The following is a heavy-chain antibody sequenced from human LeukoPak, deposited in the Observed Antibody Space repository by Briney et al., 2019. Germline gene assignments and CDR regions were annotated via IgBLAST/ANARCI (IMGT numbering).Heavy chain of an antibody. Sequence: GGCLRLSCAASGFTFSTYGMHWVRQAPGKGLEWVAAISSDGGSQSYADSVKGRFTISRDNPKNTLSLQMNSLRGEDTAVYYCLGYCSGGSCYSGAHWGQGTLVTVYS. CDR1: GFTFSTYG. CDR3: LGYCSGGSCYSGAH. J-gene: IGHJ4*02. V-gene: IGHV3-30*03. D-gene: IGHD2-15*01. CDR2: ISSDGGSQ.